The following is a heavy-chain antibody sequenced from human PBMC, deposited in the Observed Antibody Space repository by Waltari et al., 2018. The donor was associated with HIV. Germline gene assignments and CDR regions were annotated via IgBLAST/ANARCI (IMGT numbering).Heavy chain of an antibody. CDR3: AKDYDKSGLAYVLIDC. Sequence: EVQLVESGGGLVQPGGSLRLTCAASGVNLTPYAMTRVRKAPGEVLEWVSSVSWDGTKTYNTDSAKGRFTISRDNSKNTVFLQMNTLRAEDTALYYCAKDYDKSGLAYVLIDCWGQGTLVTVSS. CDR2: VSWDGTKT. V-gene: IGHV3-23*04. D-gene: IGHD3-22*01. CDR1: GVNLTPYA. J-gene: IGHJ4*02.